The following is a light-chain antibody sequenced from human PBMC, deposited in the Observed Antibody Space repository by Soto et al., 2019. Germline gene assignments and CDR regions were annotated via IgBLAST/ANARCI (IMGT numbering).Light chain of an antibody. V-gene: IGLV2-8*01. CDR2: EVS. CDR3: SSYAAGSNLV. J-gene: IGLJ2*01. Sequence: QSVLTQPPSASGSPGQSVTISCTGTSSDVGGYNYVSWYQQHPGKAPKLLIYEVSKRPSGVPDRFSGSKSGNTASLTVSGLQGEDEADYYCSSYAAGSNLVFGGGTKLTVL. CDR1: SSDVGGYNY.